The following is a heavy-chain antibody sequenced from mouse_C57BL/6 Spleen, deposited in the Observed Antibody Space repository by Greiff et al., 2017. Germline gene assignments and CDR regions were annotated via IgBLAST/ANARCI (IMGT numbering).Heavy chain of an antibody. J-gene: IGHJ4*01. Sequence: QVQLQQSGAELVKPGASVKLSCKASGYTFTSYWMHWVKQRPGQGLEWIGMIHPNSGSTNYNEKFKSKATLTVDKSSSTAYMQLSSLTSEDSAVYYCARGSNYQYGMDYWGQGTSVTVSS. V-gene: IGHV1-64*01. CDR1: GYTFTSYW. CDR2: IHPNSGST. D-gene: IGHD2-5*01. CDR3: ARGSNYQYGMDY.